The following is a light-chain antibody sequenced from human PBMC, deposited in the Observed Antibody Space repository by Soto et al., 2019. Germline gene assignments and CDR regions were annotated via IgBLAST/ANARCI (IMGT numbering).Light chain of an antibody. CDR3: QQYGSSPPYT. V-gene: IGKV3-20*01. CDR1: QSINSNF. CDR2: GAS. Sequence: EIVVTQSPGTLSLSPGERATLSCRASQSINSNFLTWYQQKPGQAPRLLIFGASSWATGIPDRFSGSGSGKDFTLTISRREPEDFAVYYCQQYGSSPPYTFGQGTKLEIK. J-gene: IGKJ2*01.